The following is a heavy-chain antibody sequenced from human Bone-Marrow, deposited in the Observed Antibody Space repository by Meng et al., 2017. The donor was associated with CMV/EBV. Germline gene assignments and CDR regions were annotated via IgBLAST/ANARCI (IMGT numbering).Heavy chain of an antibody. Sequence: ESLKISCTVSGGSISSYYWSWIRQPPGKGLEWIGYIYYSGSTNYNPSLKSRVTISVDTSKNQFSLKLSSVTAADTAVYYCARDLPYMVRGGHYYGMDVWGQGTTVTVSS. D-gene: IGHD3-10*01. J-gene: IGHJ6*02. CDR3: ARDLPYMVRGGHYYGMDV. V-gene: IGHV4-59*01. CDR2: IYYSGST. CDR1: GGSISSYY.